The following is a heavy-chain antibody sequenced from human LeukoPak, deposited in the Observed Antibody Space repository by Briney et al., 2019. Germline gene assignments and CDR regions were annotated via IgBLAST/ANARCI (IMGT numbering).Heavy chain of an antibody. CDR2: IYKSGTT. CDR3: AREEYFQDSNGYSYYFHS. V-gene: IGHV4-4*07. J-gene: IGHJ4*02. D-gene: IGHD3-22*01. CDR1: GGSIGWDY. Sequence: SETLSLTCTVSGGSIGWDYWSWIRQSAGKGLEWIGRIYKSGTTNYNPSFRSRVTMSVDTSKNQFSLNVTSVTAADTAVYYCAREEYFQDSNGYSYYFHSWGQGSLVTVSS.